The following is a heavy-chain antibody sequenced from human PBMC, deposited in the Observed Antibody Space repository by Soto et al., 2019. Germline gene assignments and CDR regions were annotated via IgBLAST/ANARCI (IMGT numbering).Heavy chain of an antibody. V-gene: IGHV3-23*01. J-gene: IGHJ4*02. CDR3: AKDLGGYSYGRLDY. Sequence: PGGSVRLSCAASGFAFSGYAMSWVRQAPGKGLEWVSAISGSGGSTYYADSVKGRFTISRDNSKNTLYLQMNSLRAEDTAVYYCAKDLGGYSYGRLDYWGQGTLVTVSS. CDR1: GFAFSGYA. CDR2: ISGSGGST. D-gene: IGHD5-18*01.